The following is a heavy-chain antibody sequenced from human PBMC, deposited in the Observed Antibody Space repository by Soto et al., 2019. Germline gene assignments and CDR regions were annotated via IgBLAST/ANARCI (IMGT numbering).Heavy chain of an antibody. CDR3: AREIAVAGTHYFDY. CDR1: GGSISNYY. V-gene: IGHV4-59*01. J-gene: IGHJ4*02. CDR2: IYYGGSI. Sequence: PSETLSLTCTVSGGSISNYYWSWIRQPPGKGLEWIGYIYYGGSINYNPSLKSRVTISEDTSKNQFSLKMSSVTAADTAVYYCAREIAVAGTHYFDYWGQGTLVTVSS. D-gene: IGHD6-19*01.